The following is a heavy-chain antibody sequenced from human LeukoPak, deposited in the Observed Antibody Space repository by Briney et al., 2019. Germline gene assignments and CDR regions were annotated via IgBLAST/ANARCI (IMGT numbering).Heavy chain of an antibody. J-gene: IGHJ4*02. CDR1: GFTFSSYS. D-gene: IGHD2-8*01. CDR2: ISSSSSYI. CDR3: AREDVLARTTIDY. V-gene: IGHV3-21*01. Sequence: NPGGSLRLSCAASGFTFSSYSMNWVRQAPGKGLEWVSSISSSSSYIYYADSVKGRFTISRDNSKNMLYLQMNSLRAEDTAVYYCAREDVLARTTIDYWGQGTLVTVSS.